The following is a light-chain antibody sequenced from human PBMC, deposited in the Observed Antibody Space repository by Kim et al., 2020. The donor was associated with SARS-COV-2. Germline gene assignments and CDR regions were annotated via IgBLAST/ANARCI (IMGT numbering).Light chain of an antibody. J-gene: IGLJ2*01. Sequence: SYELTQPPSVSVSPGQTASITCSGDKVGDKYACWYQQKPGQSPVLVIYQDSKRPSGIPERFSGSNSGNTATLTISGTQAMDEADYYCQAWDSSTEVFGGG. V-gene: IGLV3-1*01. CDR1: KVGDKY. CDR2: QDS. CDR3: QAWDSSTEV.